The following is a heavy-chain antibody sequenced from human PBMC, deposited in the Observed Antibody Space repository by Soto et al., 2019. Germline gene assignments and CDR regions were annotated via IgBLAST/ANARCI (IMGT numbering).Heavy chain of an antibody. Sequence: SETLSLTCTVSGGSISSSSYYWGWIRQPPGKGLEWIGSIYYSGSTYYNPSLKSRVTISVDTSKNQFSLKLSSVTAADTAVYYCARGHSSSSFGSFDYWGQGTLVTVSS. CDR2: IYYSGST. V-gene: IGHV4-39*01. J-gene: IGHJ4*02. CDR3: ARGHSSSSFGSFDY. D-gene: IGHD6-6*01. CDR1: GGSISSSSYY.